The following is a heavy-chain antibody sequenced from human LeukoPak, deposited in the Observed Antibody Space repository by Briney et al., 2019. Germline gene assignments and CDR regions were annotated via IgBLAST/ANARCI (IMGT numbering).Heavy chain of an antibody. D-gene: IGHD3-3*01. CDR2: ISWNSGSI. Sequence: PGGSLRLSCAASGFTFDDYAMHWVRQAPGKGLEWVSGISWNSGSIGYADSVKGRFTISRDNAKNSLYLQMNSLRAEDTALYYCAKGVLRFLEWLSDYWGQGTPVTVSS. J-gene: IGHJ4*02. V-gene: IGHV3-9*01. CDR3: AKGVLRFLEWLSDY. CDR1: GFTFDDYA.